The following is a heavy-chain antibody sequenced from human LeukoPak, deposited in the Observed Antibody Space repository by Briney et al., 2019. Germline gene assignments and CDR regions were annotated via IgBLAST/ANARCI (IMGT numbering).Heavy chain of an antibody. J-gene: IGHJ4*02. D-gene: IGHD3-22*01. CDR2: IWYDGSNK. V-gene: IGHV3-33*01. Sequence: GGSLRLSCAASGFTFSSYGMHWVRQAPGKGLEGVAVIWYDGSNKYYADSVKGRFTISRDNSKNTLYLQMNSLRAEDTAVYYCARDLTEYYDSSGYPDYWGQGTLVTVSS. CDR3: ARDLTEYYDSSGYPDY. CDR1: GFTFSSYG.